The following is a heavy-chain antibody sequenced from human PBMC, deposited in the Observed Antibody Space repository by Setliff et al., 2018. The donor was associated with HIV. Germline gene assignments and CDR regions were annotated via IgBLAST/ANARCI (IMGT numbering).Heavy chain of an antibody. J-gene: IGHJ4*02. CDR2: LYPGDSDI. D-gene: IGHD1-26*01. CDR3: ARREVVNSHFDY. CDR1: GYSFATYW. V-gene: IGHV5-51*01. Sequence: GESLKISCKASGYSFATYWIGWVRQMPGKGLDWMGILYPGDSDIRYNPSFQGQVTISADKSTNTAYLQWNSLKASDTAMYFCARREVVNSHFDYWGQGTLVTVSS.